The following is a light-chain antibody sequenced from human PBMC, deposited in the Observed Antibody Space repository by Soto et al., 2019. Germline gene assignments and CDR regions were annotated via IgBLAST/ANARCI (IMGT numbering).Light chain of an antibody. J-gene: IGLJ2*01. CDR2: DVR. CDR3: ASKTTSSTVL. CDR1: SSDIGAYEH. V-gene: IGLV2-14*03. Sequence: QSVLTQPSSMSGSPGQSITISCTGTSSDIGAYEHVSWYQQRPGRAPKVLIYDVRIRPSEVSNRFSGSKSGDTASLTISGLQAEDEAVYYCASKTTSSTVLFGGGTKLTFL.